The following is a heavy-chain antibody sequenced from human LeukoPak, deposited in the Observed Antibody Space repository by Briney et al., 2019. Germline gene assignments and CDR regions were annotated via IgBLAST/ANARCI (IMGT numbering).Heavy chain of an antibody. J-gene: IGHJ3*02. CDR1: GYSISSSNW. V-gene: IGHV4-28*01. CDR2: MYYTGST. Sequence: SETLSLTCAVSGYSISSSNWWGWIRQPPGKGLEWIGYMYYTGSTYYNPSLKSRVTMSVDTSKNQFSLKLSSVTAVDTAVYYCARTRVARFAFDIWGQGTMVIVSS. D-gene: IGHD3-3*01. CDR3: ARTRVARFAFDI.